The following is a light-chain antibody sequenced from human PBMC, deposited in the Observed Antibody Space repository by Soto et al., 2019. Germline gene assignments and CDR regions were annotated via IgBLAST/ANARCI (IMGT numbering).Light chain of an antibody. CDR2: ATS. Sequence: DIQMTQSPSSLSASVGDRVTITCRASQSVGSYLNWYHQKPGKAPILLIYATSSLRSRVPSGFSGSGSATDFTLTISSLRPEDFATYYCQQTYSIPWTFGQGTKVEIK. CDR1: QSVGSY. V-gene: IGKV1-39*01. J-gene: IGKJ1*01. CDR3: QQTYSIPWT.